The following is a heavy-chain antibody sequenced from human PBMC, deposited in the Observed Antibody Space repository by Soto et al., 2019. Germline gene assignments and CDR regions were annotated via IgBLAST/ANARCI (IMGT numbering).Heavy chain of an antibody. Sequence: QVQLVQSGAEVKKPGASVKVSCKASGYTFTTYGITWVRQAPGQGLEWMGWISAYNGNTNYAQKLQDRVILTTDTSTSTAYMELRSLRSDDTAVYYCARDPPRDSSGYCPDSWGQGTLVTVSS. J-gene: IGHJ4*02. CDR2: ISAYNGNT. CDR1: GYTFTTYG. CDR3: ARDPPRDSSGYCPDS. V-gene: IGHV1-18*01. D-gene: IGHD3-22*01.